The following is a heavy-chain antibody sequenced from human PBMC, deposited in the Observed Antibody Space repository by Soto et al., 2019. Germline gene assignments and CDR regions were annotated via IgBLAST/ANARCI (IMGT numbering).Heavy chain of an antibody. CDR3: GRDTSSGSPRGFDP. CDR2: IIPIFGTA. Sequence: SVKVSCKASGGTFSSYAISWVRQAPGQGLEWMGGIIPIFGTANYAQKFQGRVTITADESTSTAYMELSSLRSEDTAVYYCGRDTSSGSPRGFDPWGQGPLVTVSS. V-gene: IGHV1-69*13. J-gene: IGHJ5*02. D-gene: IGHD1-26*01. CDR1: GGTFSSYA.